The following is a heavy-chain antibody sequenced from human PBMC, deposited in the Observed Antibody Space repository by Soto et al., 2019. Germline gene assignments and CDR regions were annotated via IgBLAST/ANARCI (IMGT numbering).Heavy chain of an antibody. CDR3: TRPYGDPY. Sequence: GGSLEISAEASGYRFASFWIGWVRQMPGKGLEWMGIIFPADSDTRYSPSFQGQVSISADKSNNTAYLQWSSLKASDTAMYYCTRPYGDPYWGQGTLVTVSS. CDR2: IFPADSDT. CDR1: GYRFASFW. D-gene: IGHD4-17*01. J-gene: IGHJ4*02. V-gene: IGHV5-51*01.